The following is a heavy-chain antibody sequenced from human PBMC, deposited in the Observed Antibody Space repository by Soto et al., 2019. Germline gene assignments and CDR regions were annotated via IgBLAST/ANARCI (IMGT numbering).Heavy chain of an antibody. J-gene: IGHJ4*02. CDR2: IYPGDSDT. V-gene: IGHV5-51*01. CDR3: TTVANYFGSGSSVRDY. D-gene: IGHD3-10*01. Sequence: GESLKISCKGSGYSFTSYWIGWVRQMPGKGLEWMGIIYPGDSDTRYSPSFQGQVTISADKSISTAYLQWSSLKASDSAIYYCTTVANYFGSGSSVRDYWGLGTVVTVSS. CDR1: GYSFTSYW.